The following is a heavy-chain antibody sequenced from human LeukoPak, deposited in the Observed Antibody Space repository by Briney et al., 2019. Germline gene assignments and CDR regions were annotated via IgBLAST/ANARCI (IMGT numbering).Heavy chain of an antibody. J-gene: IGHJ4*02. Sequence: GGSLRLSCAASGFTFSSYAMSWVRQAPGKGLEWVANIKQDGSEKYYVDSVKGRFTISRDNAKNSLYLQMNSLRAEDTAVYYCARANYEMITFGGVIALFDYWGQGTLVTVSS. CDR1: GFTFSSYA. CDR2: IKQDGSEK. V-gene: IGHV3-7*01. CDR3: ARANYEMITFGGVIALFDY. D-gene: IGHD3-16*02.